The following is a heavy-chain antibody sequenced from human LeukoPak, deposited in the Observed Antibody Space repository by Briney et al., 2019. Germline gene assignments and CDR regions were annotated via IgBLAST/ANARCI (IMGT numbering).Heavy chain of an antibody. J-gene: IGHJ4*02. CDR1: GGSISSSKYY. V-gene: IGHV4-39*07. CDR3: ARTHSAYSSGWYGY. CDR2: IFNSGST. D-gene: IGHD6-19*01. Sequence: SETLSLTCTVSGGSISSSKYYWGWIRQPPGKGLEWIGTIFNSGSTHYNPSLKSRVTISVDTSKNQFSLKLSSVTAADTAVYYCARTHSAYSSGWYGYWGQGTLVTVSS.